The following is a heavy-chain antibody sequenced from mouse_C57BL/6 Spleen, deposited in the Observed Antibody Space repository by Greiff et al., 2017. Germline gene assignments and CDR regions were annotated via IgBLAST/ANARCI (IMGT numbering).Heavy chain of an antibody. CDR3: TSSTVVVRDYAMDY. V-gene: IGHV14-1*01. CDR1: GFNIKDYY. J-gene: IGHJ4*01. CDR2: IDPEDGDT. D-gene: IGHD1-1*01. Sequence: EVKLMESGAELVRPGASVKLSCTASGFNIKDYYMHWVKQRPEQGLEWIGRIDPEDGDTEYAPKFQGKATMTADTSSNTAYLQLSSLTSEDTAVYYCTSSTVVVRDYAMDYWGQGTSVTVSS.